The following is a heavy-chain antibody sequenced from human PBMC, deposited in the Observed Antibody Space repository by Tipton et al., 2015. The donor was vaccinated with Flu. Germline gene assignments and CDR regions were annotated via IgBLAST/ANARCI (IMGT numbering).Heavy chain of an antibody. J-gene: IGHJ4*02. Sequence: GSLRLSCAASGFTVSSDYMSWVRQAPGKGLEWVSVIYGGGATYYYADSVKGRFTITRDNSKNTLHLQMNSLRPEDTAVYFCARHTSSSLRFDYWGQGTLVTVSS. D-gene: IGHD6-13*01. CDR3: ARHTSSSLRFDY. CDR1: GFTVSSDY. CDR2: IYGGGAT. V-gene: IGHV3-66*02.